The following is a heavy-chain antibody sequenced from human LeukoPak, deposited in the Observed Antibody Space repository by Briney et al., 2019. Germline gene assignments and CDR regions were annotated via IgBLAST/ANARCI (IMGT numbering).Heavy chain of an antibody. CDR2: IYHSGST. CDR3: ARGPGLLWFGELFSYYFDY. D-gene: IGHD3-10*01. Sequence: PSETLSLTCAVSGGSISSGGYSWSWIRQPPGKGLGWIGYIYHSGSTYYNPSLKSRVTISVDRSKNQFSLKLSSVTAADTAVYYCARGPGLLWFGELFSYYFDYWGQGTLVTVSS. CDR1: GGSISSGGYS. V-gene: IGHV4-30-2*01. J-gene: IGHJ4*02.